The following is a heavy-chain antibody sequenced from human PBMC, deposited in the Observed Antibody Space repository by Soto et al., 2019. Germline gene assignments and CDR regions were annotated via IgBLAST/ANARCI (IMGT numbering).Heavy chain of an antibody. CDR3: ARHKSGGGSYPFDY. V-gene: IGHV5-10-1*01. CDR2: VDPKDSYT. D-gene: IGHD2-21*01. CDR1: GFTFTSYW. Sequence: PGETLKISCKGSGFTFTSYWINWVRQMPGKGLEWMGRVDPKDSYTNYSPSFQGHVTISPDKSVSTAYLKWSSLKASDTAIYYCARHKSGGGSYPFDYWGQGTLVTVYS. J-gene: IGHJ4*02.